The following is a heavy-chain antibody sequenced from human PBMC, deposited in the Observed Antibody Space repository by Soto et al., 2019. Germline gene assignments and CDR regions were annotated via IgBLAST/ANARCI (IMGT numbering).Heavy chain of an antibody. CDR1: GYTFTSYY. CDR3: ARNAWAHIAAADLDYYYYGMDV. V-gene: IGHV1-46*01. J-gene: IGHJ6*02. Sequence: ASVKVSCKASGYTFTSYYMHWVRQAPGQGLEWMGIINPSGGSTSYAQKFQGRVTMTRDTSTSTVYMELSSLRSEDTAVYYCARNAWAHIAAADLDYYYYGMDVWGQGTRVTVSS. D-gene: IGHD6-13*01. CDR2: INPSGGST.